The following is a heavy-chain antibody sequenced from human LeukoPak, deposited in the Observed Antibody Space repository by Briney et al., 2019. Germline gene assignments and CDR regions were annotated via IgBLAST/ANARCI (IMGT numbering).Heavy chain of an antibody. J-gene: IGHJ4*02. Sequence: HPGGSLRLSCAASGFTFSGYWMSWVRQAPGKGLEWVANINEDGSEKYYVDSVKGRFTISRDNAKNLLYLQMNSLTAEDTAVYYCARASRLVDYWGQGTLVTVSS. V-gene: IGHV3-7*01. CDR2: INEDGSEK. CDR1: GFTFSGYW. CDR3: ARASRLVDY. D-gene: IGHD6-19*01.